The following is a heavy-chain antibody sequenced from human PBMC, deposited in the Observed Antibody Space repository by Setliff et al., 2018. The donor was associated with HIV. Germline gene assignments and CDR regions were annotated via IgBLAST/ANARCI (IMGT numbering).Heavy chain of an antibody. Sequence: GESLKISCQGSGFNFRTSWIGWVRQMPGKGLEWMGIIYPDDSETRYSPSFQGQATMSADKSITTAYLQWTSLKASDTAMYYCVRRVGGRGYYFDYWGQGTPVTVSS. J-gene: IGHJ4*02. CDR3: VRRVGGRGYYFDY. V-gene: IGHV5-51*01. CDR2: IYPDDSET. D-gene: IGHD3-10*01. CDR1: GFNFRTSW.